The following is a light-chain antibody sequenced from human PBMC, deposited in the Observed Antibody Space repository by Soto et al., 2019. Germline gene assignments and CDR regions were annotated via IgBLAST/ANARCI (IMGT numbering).Light chain of an antibody. CDR3: QQYVSSPWT. CDR2: GAS. Sequence: EIVLTQSPGTLSLSPGERATLSCRASQSVSSSYLAWYQQKPGQAPRLLIYGASSRATGIPDRFSGSGSGTDFTLTISRLEPEDFAVYYWQQYVSSPWTFGQGTNVEIK. CDR1: QSVSSSY. J-gene: IGKJ1*01. V-gene: IGKV3-20*01.